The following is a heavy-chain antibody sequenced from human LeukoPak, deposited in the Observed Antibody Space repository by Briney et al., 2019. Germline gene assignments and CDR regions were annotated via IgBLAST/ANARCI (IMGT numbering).Heavy chain of an antibody. D-gene: IGHD3-22*01. V-gene: IGHV4-59*08. CDR2: IYYIGNT. CDR1: GASISGHY. J-gene: IGHJ4*02. CDR3: ARMDSSGYHRWTFDY. Sequence: PSETLSLTCTVSGASISGHYWSWVRHPPGKGLEGIGYIYYIGNTIYNPSLKSQVTISVDTSKNQFSLKVRSVTAADTAVYYCARMDSSGYHRWTFDYWGQGTLVTVSS.